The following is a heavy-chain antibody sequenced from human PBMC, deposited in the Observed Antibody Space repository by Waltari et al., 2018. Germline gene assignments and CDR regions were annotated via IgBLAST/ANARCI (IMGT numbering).Heavy chain of an antibody. CDR1: GYTFTNFG. CDR2: ISTYHGNA. V-gene: IGHV1-18*01. D-gene: IGHD5-12*01. J-gene: IGHJ5*02. CDR3: ARGGGPRTIVALTFDL. Sequence: QVQLVQSGPEMMKPGASVRVSCKASGYTFTNFGINWVRQAPGQGLEWLGWISTYHGNADYNHKFHDRVTMSTDTSTKTAYLELRSLRSDDTAVYFCARGGGPRTIVALTFDLWGQGTLVTVSS.